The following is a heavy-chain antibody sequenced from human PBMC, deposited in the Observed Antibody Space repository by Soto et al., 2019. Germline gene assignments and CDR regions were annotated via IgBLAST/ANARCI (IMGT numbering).Heavy chain of an antibody. J-gene: IGHJ3*01. D-gene: IGHD6-13*01. Sequence: PGGPLRLSCAASGFTFSSYAMSWVRQAPGKGLEWVSAISGSGGSTYYADSVKGRFTISRDNSKNTLYLQMNSLRAEDTAVYYCATSWPPFSSWYQNAFDFWGKGTMVTVSS. CDR1: GFTFSSYA. CDR2: ISGSGGST. V-gene: IGHV3-23*01. CDR3: ATSWPPFSSWYQNAFDF.